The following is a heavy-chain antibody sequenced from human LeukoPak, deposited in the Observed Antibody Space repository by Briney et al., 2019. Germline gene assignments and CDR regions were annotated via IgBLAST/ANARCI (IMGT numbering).Heavy chain of an antibody. Sequence: SVNVSCKASGGTFSSYAISWVRQAPGQGLEWMGRIIPILGIANYAQKFQGRVTITADKSTSTAYMELSSLRSEDTAVYYCAKSRGDFLELFDYWGQGTLITVSS. V-gene: IGHV1-69*04. D-gene: IGHD3-3*01. J-gene: IGHJ4*02. CDR3: AKSRGDFLELFDY. CDR2: IIPILGIA. CDR1: GGTFSSYA.